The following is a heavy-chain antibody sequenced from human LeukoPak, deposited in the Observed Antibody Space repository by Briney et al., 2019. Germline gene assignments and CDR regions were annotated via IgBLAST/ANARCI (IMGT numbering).Heavy chain of an antibody. J-gene: IGHJ4*02. V-gene: IGHV4-59*08. CDR3: AASTVVTPVYYFDY. CDR1: GDSISSYY. D-gene: IGHD4-23*01. CDR2: IYYSGST. Sequence: PSETLSLTCTVSGDSISSYYWSWIRQPPGKKLQWIGYIYYSGSTAYNPSLQSRVTMSVDTSKNQLSLKLSSVTAADAAVYYCAASTVVTPVYYFDYWGQGTLVTVSS.